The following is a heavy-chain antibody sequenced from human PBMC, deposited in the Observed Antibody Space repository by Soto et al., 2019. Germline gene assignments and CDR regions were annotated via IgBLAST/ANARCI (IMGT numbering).Heavy chain of an antibody. CDR2: IIPIFGTA. D-gene: IGHD1-7*01. CDR1: GGTLSSYA. Sequence: SVKVSCKASGGTLSSYAISWVRQAPGQGLEWMGGIIPIFGTANYAQKFQGRVTITADESTSTAYMELSSLRSEDTAVYYWAREGSRCLQPRNYFTNWGREPLAPVS. V-gene: IGHV1-69*13. J-gene: IGHJ4*02. CDR3: AREGSRCLQPRNYFTN.